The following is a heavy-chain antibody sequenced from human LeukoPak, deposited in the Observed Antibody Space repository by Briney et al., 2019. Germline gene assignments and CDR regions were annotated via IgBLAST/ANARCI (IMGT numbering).Heavy chain of an antibody. CDR3: ARDSSSSTSVFDY. CDR1: GGFISSYY. D-gene: IGHD6-6*01. J-gene: IGHJ4*02. CDR2: IYYSGST. Sequence: SETLSLTCTVSGGFISSYYWSWIRQPPGKGLEWIGYIYYSGSTNYNPSLKSRVTISVDTSKNQFSLKLSSVTAADTAVYYCARDSSSSTSVFDYWGQGTLVTVSS. V-gene: IGHV4-59*01.